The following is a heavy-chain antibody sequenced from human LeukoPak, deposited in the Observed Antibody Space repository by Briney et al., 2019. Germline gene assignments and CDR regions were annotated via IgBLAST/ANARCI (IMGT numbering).Heavy chain of an antibody. CDR1: GDSISSGDYY. V-gene: IGHV4-61*08. D-gene: IGHD5-12*01. J-gene: IGHJ4*02. CDR2: IYYSGST. CDR3: ARGDIVATALDY. Sequence: PSQTLSLTCTVSGDSISSGDYYWSWIRQPPGMGLEWIGYIYYSGSTNYNPSLKSRVTISVDTSKNQFSLKLSSVTAADTAVYYCARGDIVATALDYWGQGTLVTVSS.